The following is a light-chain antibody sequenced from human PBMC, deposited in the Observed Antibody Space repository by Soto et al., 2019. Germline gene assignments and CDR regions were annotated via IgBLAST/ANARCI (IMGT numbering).Light chain of an antibody. Sequence: IQMTQSPSSLSASVGDRVSITGQASQDISNYLNWYQQKPGKAPKLLIYDASNLETGVPSRFSGSGSGTDFTFTISSLQPEDIATHYCQQYDNLPLLTFGGGTKVDIK. CDR2: DAS. CDR3: QQYDNLPLLT. CDR1: QDISNY. J-gene: IGKJ4*01. V-gene: IGKV1-33*01.